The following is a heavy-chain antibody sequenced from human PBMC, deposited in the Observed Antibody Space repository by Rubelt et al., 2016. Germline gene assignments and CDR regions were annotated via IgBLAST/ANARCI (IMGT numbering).Heavy chain of an antibody. J-gene: IGHJ4*02. D-gene: IGHD2-15*01. V-gene: IGHV3-73*01. CDR3: TRRSCSGGNCYSDF. Sequence: GYTVSVKGRFTISRDDSNNAAYLQMNSLRTEDTAVYFCTRRSCSGGNCYSDFWGQGTLVTVSS.